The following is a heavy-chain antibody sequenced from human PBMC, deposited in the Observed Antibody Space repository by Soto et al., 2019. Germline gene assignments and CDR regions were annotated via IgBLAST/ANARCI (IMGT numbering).Heavy chain of an antibody. CDR1: GFSFSNAW. D-gene: IGHD3-3*01. CDR2: IKTKTNGATT. V-gene: IGHV3-15*01. J-gene: IGHJ4*02. CDR3: TTTSIGLYFDH. Sequence: QLLESGGGLVKPGGSLRLSCTASGFSFSNAWMSWVRQDPGKGLEWVGRIKTKTNGATTDYAAPVQGRFSISRDDSKNTLFLQMDSLQTEDTAVYYCTTTSIGLYFDHWGQGTLVTVSS.